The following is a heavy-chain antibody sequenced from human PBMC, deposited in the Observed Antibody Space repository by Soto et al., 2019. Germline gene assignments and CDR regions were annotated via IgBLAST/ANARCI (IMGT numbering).Heavy chain of an antibody. Sequence: QVQLVESGEGVVQPGRSLRLSCAASGFTFSSYGMHWVRQAPGKGLEWVAVISYDGSNKYYADSVKGRFTISRDNSKNTLYLQMNSLRAEDTAVYYCANLYYDSSEKAPCDYWGQGTLVTVSS. CDR3: ANLYYDSSEKAPCDY. CDR1: GFTFSSYG. J-gene: IGHJ4*02. V-gene: IGHV3-30*18. D-gene: IGHD3-22*01. CDR2: ISYDGSNK.